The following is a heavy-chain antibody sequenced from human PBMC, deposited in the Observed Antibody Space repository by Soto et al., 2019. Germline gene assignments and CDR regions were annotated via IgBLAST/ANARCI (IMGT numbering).Heavy chain of an antibody. V-gene: IGHV3-30*03. J-gene: IGHJ5*02. D-gene: IGHD5-12*01. CDR2: ISYDGGHR. Sequence: GGSLRLSCAASGFTFSNSGFHWVRQAPGKGLEWVAVISYDGGHRYYTDSVKGRFTISRDNSKNTLYLQMNSLRAEDTAVYYCARDGGCRDGYTVGCNWFDPWGQGTLVTVSS. CDR3: ARDGGCRDGYTVGCNWFDP. CDR1: GFTFSNSG.